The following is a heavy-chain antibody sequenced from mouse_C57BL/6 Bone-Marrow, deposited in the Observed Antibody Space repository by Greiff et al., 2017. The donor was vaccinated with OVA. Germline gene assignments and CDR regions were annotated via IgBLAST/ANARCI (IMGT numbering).Heavy chain of an antibody. CDR1: GFSFNTYA. D-gene: IGHD1-1*01. Sequence: EAGGGLVQPKGSLKLPCAASGFSFNTYAMNWVRQAPGKGLEWVARIRSKSNNYATYYADSVKDRSTIPRDDPESMLYLQMNNLKTEGTAMYYCVGPAYYYGSYYYAMDYWGQGTSLTVSS. J-gene: IGHJ4*01. CDR2: IRSKSNNYAT. V-gene: IGHV10-1*01. CDR3: VGPAYYYGSYYYAMDY.